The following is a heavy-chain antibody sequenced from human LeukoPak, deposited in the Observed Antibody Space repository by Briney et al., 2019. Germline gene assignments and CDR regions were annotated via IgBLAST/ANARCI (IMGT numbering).Heavy chain of an antibody. CDR3: ARQSSDRGKYYFDY. CDR2: IYPGDSDT. D-gene: IGHD3-10*01. CDR1: GYSFTSYW. V-gene: IGHV5-51*01. J-gene: IGHJ4*02. Sequence: GESLQISCKGSGYSFTSYWIGWVRPLPGKGLEWMGIIYPGDSDTRYSPSFQGQVTISADKSISTAYLQWSSLKASDTAMYYCARQSSDRGKYYFDYWGQGTLVTVSS.